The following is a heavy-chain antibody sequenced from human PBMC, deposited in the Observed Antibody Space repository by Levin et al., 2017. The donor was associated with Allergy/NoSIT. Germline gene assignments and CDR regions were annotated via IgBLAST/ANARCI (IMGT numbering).Heavy chain of an antibody. CDR3: ARVLTSSSGWFHYDS. Sequence: ASVKVSCKASGYSFTSHHIHWVRQAPGPGLEWVGKIDPSGGSTNYAQEFQGRVTMTGDTSTTTVYMELSSLRSEDTAVYYCARVLTSSSGWFHYDSWGQGTLVTVSS. V-gene: IGHV1-46*01. CDR1: GYSFTSHH. J-gene: IGHJ4*02. CDR2: IDPSGGST. D-gene: IGHD6-19*01.